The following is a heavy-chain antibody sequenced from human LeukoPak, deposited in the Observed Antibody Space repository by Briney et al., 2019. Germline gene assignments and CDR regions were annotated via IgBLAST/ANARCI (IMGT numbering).Heavy chain of an antibody. CDR2: ISGSGGST. Sequence: GGSLRLSCAASGFAFSSYAMSWVRQAPGKGLEWVSAISGSGGSTYYADSVKGRFTISRDNSKNTLYLQMNSLRAEDTAVYYCAKDGFSSGWFDYWGQGTLVTVSS. CDR1: GFAFSSYA. CDR3: AKDGFSSGWFDY. J-gene: IGHJ4*02. V-gene: IGHV3-23*01. D-gene: IGHD6-19*01.